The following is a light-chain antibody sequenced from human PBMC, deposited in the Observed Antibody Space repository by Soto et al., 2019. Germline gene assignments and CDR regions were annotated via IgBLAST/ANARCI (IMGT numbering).Light chain of an antibody. CDR1: QSVSSY. V-gene: IGKV3-11*01. Sequence: EIVLTQSPATLSLSPGERATLSCRASQSVSSYLAWYQQKPGQAPRLPIYDASNRATGIPARFGGSGSGTDFTLTISSLEPEDFAVYYCQQGSNWPYTFGQGTKLEIK. J-gene: IGKJ2*01. CDR2: DAS. CDR3: QQGSNWPYT.